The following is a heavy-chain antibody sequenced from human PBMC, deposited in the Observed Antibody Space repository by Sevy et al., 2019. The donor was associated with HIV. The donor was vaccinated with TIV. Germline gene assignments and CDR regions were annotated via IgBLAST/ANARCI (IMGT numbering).Heavy chain of an antibody. CDR2: IYPGDSDT. CDR3: ARSGYCSSTSCYNLFPNYYGMDV. Sequence: GESLKISCKGSGYSFTSYWIGWVRQMPGKGLEWMGIIYPGDSDTRYSPSFQGQVTISAAKSISTAYLQWSSLKASETAMYYCARSGYCSSTSCYNLFPNYYGMDVWGQGTTVTVSS. V-gene: IGHV5-51*01. CDR1: GYSFTSYW. D-gene: IGHD2-2*02. J-gene: IGHJ6*02.